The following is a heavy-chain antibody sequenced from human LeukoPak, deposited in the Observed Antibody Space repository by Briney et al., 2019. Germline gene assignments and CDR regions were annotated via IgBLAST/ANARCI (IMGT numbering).Heavy chain of an antibody. V-gene: IGHV1-24*01. CDR1: GYTLTVLS. Sequence: ASVKVSCKVSGYTLTVLSMHWVRQAPGKGLEWMGGFDPEDGETIYAEKFQGRVTMTEDTSIETAYMELSSLRSEDTAVYYCATSSGELLGREFDYCGQGTLVTVSS. CDR3: ATSSGELLGREFDY. CDR2: FDPEDGET. D-gene: IGHD1-26*01. J-gene: IGHJ4*02.